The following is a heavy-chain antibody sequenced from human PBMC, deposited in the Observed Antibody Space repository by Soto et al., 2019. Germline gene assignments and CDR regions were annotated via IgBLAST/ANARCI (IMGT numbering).Heavy chain of an antibody. CDR3: ARDWSSSSSHYYYYGLDV. Sequence: ASVKVSCKASGYTFTGYYMRWVRQAPGQGLEWMGWINPNSGGTNYAQKFQGWVTMTRATSISTAYMELSRLRSDDTAVYSCARDWSSSSSHYYYYGLDVWGQGTTVTVSS. CDR1: GYTFTGYY. CDR2: INPNSGGT. V-gene: IGHV1-2*04. D-gene: IGHD6-6*01. J-gene: IGHJ6*02.